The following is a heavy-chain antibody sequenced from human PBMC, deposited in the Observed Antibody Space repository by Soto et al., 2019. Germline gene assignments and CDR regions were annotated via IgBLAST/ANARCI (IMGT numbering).Heavy chain of an antibody. CDR3: ARDRVESGYQEEFQH. CDR2: IYSGGST. CDR1: GFTVSSNY. Sequence: EVQLVESGGGLIQPGGSLRLSCAASGFTVSSNYMSWVRQAPGKGLEWVSVIYSGGSTYYADSVKGRFTISRDNSKNTLYLQMNGRRAEYTAVYYCARDRVESGYQEEFQHWGQGTLVTVSS. J-gene: IGHJ1*01. D-gene: IGHD3-22*01. V-gene: IGHV3-53*01.